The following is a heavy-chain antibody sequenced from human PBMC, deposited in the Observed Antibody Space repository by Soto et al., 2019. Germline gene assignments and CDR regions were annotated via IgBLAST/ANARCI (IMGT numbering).Heavy chain of an antibody. Sequence: SETLSLTCTVSGGSVSSGTYYWGWIRQPPGKGLEWIGYINYSGSTNYNPSLKSRVTVSVDTSKNHFSLRLSSVTAADTAVYYCARATYDILPERFDPWGQGTLVTVSS. CDR3: ARATYDILPERFDP. V-gene: IGHV4-61*03. CDR2: INYSGST. CDR1: GGSVSSGTYY. D-gene: IGHD3-9*01. J-gene: IGHJ5*02.